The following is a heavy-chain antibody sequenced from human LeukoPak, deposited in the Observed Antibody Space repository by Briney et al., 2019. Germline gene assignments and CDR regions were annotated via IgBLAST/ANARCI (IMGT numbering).Heavy chain of an antibody. D-gene: IGHD3-22*01. J-gene: IGHJ4*02. CDR1: GFTVSSNY. Sequence: GGSLRLSCAASGFTVSSNYMSWVRQAPGKGLEWVSVIYSGGSTYYADSVKGRFTISRDNSKNTLYLQMNSLRAEDTAVDYCARGGTYYYDSSGYYWFDYWGQGTLVTVSS. CDR2: IYSGGST. CDR3: ARGGTYYYDSSGYYWFDY. V-gene: IGHV3-53*01.